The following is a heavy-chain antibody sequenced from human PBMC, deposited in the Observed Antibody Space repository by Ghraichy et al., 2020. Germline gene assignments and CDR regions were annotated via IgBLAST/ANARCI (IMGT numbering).Heavy chain of an antibody. D-gene: IGHD6-13*01. CDR2: ISGSGGST. V-gene: IGHV3-23*01. CDR3: AKDLGGITKAAAGPGSI. Sequence: GGSLRLSCAASGFTFSSYAMSWVRQAPGKGLEWVSAISGSGGSTYYADSVKGRFTISRDNSKNTLYLQMNSLRAEDTAVYYCAKDLGGITKAAAGPGSIWGQGTLVTVSS. CDR1: GFTFSSYA. J-gene: IGHJ4*02.